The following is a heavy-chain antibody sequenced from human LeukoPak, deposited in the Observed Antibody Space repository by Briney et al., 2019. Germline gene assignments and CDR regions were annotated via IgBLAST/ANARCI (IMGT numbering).Heavy chain of an antibody. V-gene: IGHV3-33*01. Sequence: SGGSLRLSCAASGFTFSSYGMHWVRQAPGKGLEWVAVIWYDGSNKYYADSVKGRFTISRDNSKNTLYLQMNSLRAEDTAVYYCALGVRCFDAFDIWGQGTMVTVSS. D-gene: IGHD3-10*01. CDR1: GFTFSSYG. CDR3: ALGVRCFDAFDI. CDR2: IWYDGSNK. J-gene: IGHJ3*02.